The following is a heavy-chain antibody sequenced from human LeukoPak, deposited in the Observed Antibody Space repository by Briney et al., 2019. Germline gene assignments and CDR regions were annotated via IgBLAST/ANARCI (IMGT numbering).Heavy chain of an antibody. CDR1: GGTFSSYA. D-gene: IGHD2-2*01. V-gene: IGHV1-69*13. Sequence: SVKVSCKASGGTFSSYAISWVRQAPGQGLEWMGGIIPILGTANYAQKFQGRVTITADESTSTAYMELSSLRSEDTAVYYCARDRGYCSSTSCPPTHYYYYGMDVWGKGTTVTVSS. CDR3: ARDRGYCSSTSCPPTHYYYYGMDV. J-gene: IGHJ6*04. CDR2: IIPILGTA.